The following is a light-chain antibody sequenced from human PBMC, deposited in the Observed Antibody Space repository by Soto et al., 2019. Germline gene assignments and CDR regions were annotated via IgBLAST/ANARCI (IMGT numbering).Light chain of an antibody. CDR2: DAS. CDR3: QEYTSAT. Sequence: DIQMTQSPSTLSASVGDRDTITCRASQSISDWLAWYQQIPGKAPKLLIFDASTLQSGVPSRFSGSGSGTEFTLTISSLQPDDFGTYYCQEYTSATFGRGTRLEIK. V-gene: IGKV1-5*01. CDR1: QSISDW. J-gene: IGKJ2*01.